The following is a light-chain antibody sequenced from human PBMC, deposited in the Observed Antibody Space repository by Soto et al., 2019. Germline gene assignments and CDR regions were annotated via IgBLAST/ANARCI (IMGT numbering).Light chain of an antibody. CDR3: LQHNSYPGT. CDR2: GAS. V-gene: IGKV1-17*01. Sequence: DIQMTQSPSSLSASVGDRVTITCRASQGIGNDLGWYQQKPGKAPKRLIYGASSLQSGFPSRFSGSGSGTEFTLTISSLQPEDFATYYCLQHNSYPGTFGGGTKVEIK. J-gene: IGKJ4*01. CDR1: QGIGND.